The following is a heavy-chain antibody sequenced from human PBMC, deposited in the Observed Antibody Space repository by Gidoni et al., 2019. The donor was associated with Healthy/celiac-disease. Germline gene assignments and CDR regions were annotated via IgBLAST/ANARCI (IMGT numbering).Heavy chain of an antibody. Sequence: EVQLVESGGGLVQPGGSLGLSCAASGFTFSSYSMNWVRQAPGKGLEWVSYISSSSSTIYYADSVKGRFTISRDNAKNSLYLQMNSLRAEDTAVYYCARDGAYCGGDCYSIWGQGTLVTVSS. J-gene: IGHJ4*02. CDR2: ISSSSSTI. V-gene: IGHV3-48*04. CDR1: GFTFSSYS. D-gene: IGHD2-21*01. CDR3: ARDGAYCGGDCYSI.